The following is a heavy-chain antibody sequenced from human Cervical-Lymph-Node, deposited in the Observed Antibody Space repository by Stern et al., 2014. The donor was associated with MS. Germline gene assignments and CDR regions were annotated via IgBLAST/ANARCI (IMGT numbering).Heavy chain of an antibody. J-gene: IGHJ4*02. Sequence: QLVQSGAEVKKPGASVKVSCKASGYTFINYVMHWVRQAPGQRLEWMGWINAGNGNTRYSQRFLGRVTFTRDTSATTAYMELSSLRSEDTAIYYCARVSSSWLWYFDYWGQGTLVSVSS. D-gene: IGHD6-13*01. CDR3: ARVSSSWLWYFDY. CDR2: INAGNGNT. V-gene: IGHV1-3*01. CDR1: GYTFINYV.